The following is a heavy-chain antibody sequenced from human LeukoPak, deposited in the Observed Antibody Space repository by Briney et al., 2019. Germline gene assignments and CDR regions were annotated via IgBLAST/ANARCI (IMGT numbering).Heavy chain of an antibody. CDR2: IASGFQI. Sequence: GGSLRRSCTASGFTRGSHDRHWVRQTTGEGLQGVAAIASGFQIFYAGSVKGRFTVSREDAKKSLYLQTNRLRAGDTAVYYCVREARGYQYTYFDYWGQGTLVTVSS. CDR3: VREARGYQYTYFDY. J-gene: IGHJ4*02. D-gene: IGHD5-18*01. V-gene: IGHV3-13*01. CDR1: GFTRGSHD.